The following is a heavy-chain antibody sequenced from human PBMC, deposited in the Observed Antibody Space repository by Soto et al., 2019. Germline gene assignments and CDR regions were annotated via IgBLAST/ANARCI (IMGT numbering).Heavy chain of an antibody. J-gene: IGHJ3*01. CDR2: IYPGDSDA. CDR3: ARLYYYDTGGSHAFDV. Sequence: PGESLKISCKGSGYSFTTYWIGWVRQMPGKGLEWMGIIYPGDSDARYSPSFQGQVTISADKSISTAYLQWSSLKASDTAMYYCARLYYYDTGGSHAFDVWGQGTMVTVSS. D-gene: IGHD3-22*01. CDR1: GYSFTTYW. V-gene: IGHV5-51*01.